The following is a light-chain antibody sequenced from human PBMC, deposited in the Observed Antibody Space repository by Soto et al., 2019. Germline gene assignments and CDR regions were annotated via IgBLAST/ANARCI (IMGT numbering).Light chain of an antibody. CDR2: GAS. CDR1: QSVSSN. Sequence: ETVMTRSPAKRCVSKGERGNLSCRASQSVSSNLAWYQQNPCQAPRLLIYGASTRATGIPARFSGSGSGTEFTLTISSLQSEDFAVYYCQQYNKWPRTVGGGTKVDIK. CDR3: QQYNKWPRT. V-gene: IGKV3-15*01. J-gene: IGKJ4*01.